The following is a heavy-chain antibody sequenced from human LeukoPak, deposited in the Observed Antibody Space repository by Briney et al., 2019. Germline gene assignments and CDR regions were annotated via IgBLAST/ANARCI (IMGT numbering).Heavy chain of an antibody. CDR2: IRYDGSNK. J-gene: IGHJ4*02. D-gene: IGHD3-22*01. CDR3: AKERRVYSSGYLYPQGY. CDR1: GFTFSSYG. Sequence: PGGSLRLSCAASGFTFSSYGMHWVRQAPGKGLEWVAFIRYDGSNKYYADSVKGRFTISRDNSKNTLYLQMNSLRAEDTAVYYCAKERRVYSSGYLYPQGYWGQGTLVTVSS. V-gene: IGHV3-30*02.